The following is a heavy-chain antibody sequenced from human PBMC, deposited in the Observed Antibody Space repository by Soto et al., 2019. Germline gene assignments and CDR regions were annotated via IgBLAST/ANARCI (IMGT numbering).Heavy chain of an antibody. CDR1: GFTFSSYA. CDR3: AKGEPSSIAARRAFDI. CDR2: ISGSGGST. D-gene: IGHD6-6*01. J-gene: IGHJ3*02. Sequence: GGSLRLSCAASGFTFSSYAMSWVRQAPGKGLEWVSAISGSGGSTYYADSVKGRFTISRDNFKNTLYLQMNSLRAEDTAVYYCAKGEPSSIAARRAFDIWGQGTMVTVSS. V-gene: IGHV3-23*01.